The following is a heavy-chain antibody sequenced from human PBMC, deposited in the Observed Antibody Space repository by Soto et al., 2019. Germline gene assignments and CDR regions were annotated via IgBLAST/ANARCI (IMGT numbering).Heavy chain of an antibody. D-gene: IGHD2-21*02. V-gene: IGHV3-23*01. CDR1: GFTFSSYA. J-gene: IGHJ4*02. CDR2: ISGSGGST. Sequence: EVQLLESGGGLVQPGGSLRLSCAASGFTFSSYALSWVRQAPGKGLEWVSAISGSGGSTYYADSVKGRFTISRDNSKNTLYLQMNSLRAEDTAVYYCASFPRQEPLQNPRDYWGQGTLVTVSS. CDR3: ASFPRQEPLQNPRDY.